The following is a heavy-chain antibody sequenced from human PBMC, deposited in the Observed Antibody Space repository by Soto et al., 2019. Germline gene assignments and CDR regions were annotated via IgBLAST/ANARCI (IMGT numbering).Heavy chain of an antibody. V-gene: IGHV4-30-2*01. CDR1: GGSISGGGYS. D-gene: IGHD3-3*01. J-gene: IGHJ4*02. Sequence: LSETLSLTCAVSGGSISGGGYSWSWIRQPPGKGLEWIGYIYHSGSTYYNPSLKSRVTISVDRSKNQFSLKLSSVTAADTAVYYCARMHDFWSGTYYFDYWGQGTLVTVSS. CDR2: IYHSGST. CDR3: ARMHDFWSGTYYFDY.